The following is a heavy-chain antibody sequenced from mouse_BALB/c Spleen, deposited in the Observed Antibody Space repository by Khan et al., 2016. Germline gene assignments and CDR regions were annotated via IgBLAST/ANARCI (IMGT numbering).Heavy chain of an antibody. J-gene: IGHJ4*01. V-gene: IGHV1-20*02. D-gene: IGHD1-1*01. CDR2: INPYNGDT. CDR3: ARAYGSPRGAMDY. Sequence: VQLQQSGPELVKPGASVKISCKASGYSFIGYFMNWVMQSHGKSLEWIGRINPYNGDTFYNQKFKGKATLTVDKSSSTAHMELRSLASEDSAVYYCARAYGSPRGAMDYWGQGTSVTVSS. CDR1: GYSFIGYF.